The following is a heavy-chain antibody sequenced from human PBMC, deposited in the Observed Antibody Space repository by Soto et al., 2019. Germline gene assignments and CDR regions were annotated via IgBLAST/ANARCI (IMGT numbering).Heavy chain of an antibody. CDR2: ISYDGSNK. V-gene: IGHV3-30-3*01. CDR1: GFTFSSYA. CDR3: ARDSTPGAFDI. Sequence: QVQLVESGGVVVQPGRSLRLSCAASGFTFSSYAMHWVRQAPGKVLEWVAVISYDGSNKYYADSVKGRFTISRDNSKNTLYLQMNSLRAEDTAVYYCARDSTPGAFDIWGQGTMVTVSS. J-gene: IGHJ3*02.